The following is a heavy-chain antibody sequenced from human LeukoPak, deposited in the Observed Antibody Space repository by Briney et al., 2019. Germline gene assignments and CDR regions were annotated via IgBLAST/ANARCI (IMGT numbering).Heavy chain of an antibody. J-gene: IGHJ6*02. CDR2: ISAYNGNT. CDR1: GYTFTSYG. Sequence: GASVKVSCKASGYTFTSYGISWVRQAPGQGLEWMGWISAYNGNTNYAQKLQGRVTMTTDTSTSTAYMELRRLRSDDTAVYYCARDSSSWSYYYYGMDVWGQGTTVTVSS. V-gene: IGHV1-18*01. CDR3: ARDSSSWSYYYYGMDV. D-gene: IGHD6-13*01.